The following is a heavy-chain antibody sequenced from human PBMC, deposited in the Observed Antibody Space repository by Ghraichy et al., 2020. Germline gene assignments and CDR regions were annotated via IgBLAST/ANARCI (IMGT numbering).Heavy chain of an antibody. CDR3: ARGHDSSGHLHY. D-gene: IGHD3-22*01. V-gene: IGHV3-21*01. J-gene: IGHJ4*02. Sequence: GGSLRLSCAASGFTFSSYSMNWVRQAPGKGLEWVSSISSSSSYIYYADSVKGRFTISRDNAKNSLYLQMNSLRAEDTAVYYCARGHDSSGHLHYWGQGTLVTVSS. CDR2: ISSSSSYI. CDR1: GFTFSSYS.